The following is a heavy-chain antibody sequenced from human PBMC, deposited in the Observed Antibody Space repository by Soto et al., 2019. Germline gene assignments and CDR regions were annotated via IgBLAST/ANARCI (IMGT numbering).Heavy chain of an antibody. CDR2: IYTSGST. CDR3: ARDRARWAVGEWLVPWFDP. J-gene: IGHJ5*02. V-gene: IGHV4-4*07. CDR1: GGSISSYY. D-gene: IGHD6-19*01. Sequence: SETLSLTCTVSGGSISSYYWSWIRQPAGKGLEWIGRIYTSGSTNYNPSLKSRVTMSVDTSKNQFSLKLSSVTAADTAVYYCARDRARWAVGEWLVPWFDPWSQGTLVTVSS.